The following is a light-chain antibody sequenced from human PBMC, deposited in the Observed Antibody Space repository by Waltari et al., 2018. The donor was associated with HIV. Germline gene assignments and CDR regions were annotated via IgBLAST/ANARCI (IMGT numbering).Light chain of an antibody. J-gene: IGLJ2*01. V-gene: IGLV2-11*01. CDR1: SSDVGGYKY. CDR3: CSYPGSYPVV. Sequence: QSALTQPRSVSGSHGQSVTIPCNGTSSDVGGYKYVSWYQQPPGKAPKLMIYDVTKRPSGVPDRFSGSKSDNTASLTISGLQAEDEAEYYCCSYPGSYPVVFGGGTKLTVL. CDR2: DVT.